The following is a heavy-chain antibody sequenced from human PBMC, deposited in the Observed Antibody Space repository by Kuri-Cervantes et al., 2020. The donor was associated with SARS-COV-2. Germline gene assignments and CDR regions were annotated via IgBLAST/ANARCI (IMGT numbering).Heavy chain of an antibody. Sequence: SETLSLTCAVSGVPVTVGTYSWAWIRQPAGKGLEWIGHLDTSWSTTYNPSLRGRVTISLDPSNNQVSLRLTSATAADAAVYYCGKVSWLQLWRRYSDSWGQGTLVTVSS. D-gene: IGHD5-24*01. CDR3: GKVSWLQLWRRYSDS. CDR2: LDTSWST. V-gene: IGHV4-61*09. CDR1: GVPVTVGTYS. J-gene: IGHJ4*02.